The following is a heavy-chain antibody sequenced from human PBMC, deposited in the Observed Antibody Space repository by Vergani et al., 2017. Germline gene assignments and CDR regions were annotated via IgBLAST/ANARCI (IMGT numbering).Heavy chain of an antibody. D-gene: IGHD3-10*01. CDR2: VHRNGNT. V-gene: IGHV4-38-2*01. J-gene: IGHJ4*02. Sequence: QVDLQESGPGLVKSSETLSLNCAVSGYSVGSGYYWGWIRQPPGRGLEWIGCVHRNGNTYYNSSLRSRATVSRDTSKNQFSLRLTSVTAADTAVNYCARQNPYGSAHVDFWGRGVLVTVSA. CDR1: GYSVGSGYY. CDR3: ARQNPYGSAHVDF.